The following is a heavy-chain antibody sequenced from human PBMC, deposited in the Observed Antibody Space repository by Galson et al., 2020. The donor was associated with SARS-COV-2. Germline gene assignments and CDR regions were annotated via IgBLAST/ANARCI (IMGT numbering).Heavy chain of an antibody. J-gene: IGHJ5*02. CDR3: ARGGYSSGWYGAHNWFDP. CDR1: GGSITGSNFY. V-gene: IGHV4-31*03. Sequence: SETLSLTCTVSGGSITGSNFYWRWVRQHPGKGLEWIGDISYSGATTYNPSLKSRISISLDTSKNQFSLDLSSVTAADTAVYYCARGGYSSGWYGAHNWFDPWGQGTLVTVSS. CDR2: ISYSGAT. D-gene: IGHD6-19*01.